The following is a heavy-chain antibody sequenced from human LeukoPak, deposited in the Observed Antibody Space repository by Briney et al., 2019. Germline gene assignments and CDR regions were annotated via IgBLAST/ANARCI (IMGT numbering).Heavy chain of an antibody. CDR2: ISAYNGNT. CDR3: ARGPHIVVVVAAIRLRQNWFDP. Sequence: ASVKVSCKASGYTLTSYGISWGRQAPGQGLEWMGWISAYNGNTYYAQKHQGRVTMTTDTSTSTDYMELRSLRSDDTAVYYCARGPHIVVVVAAIRLRQNWFDPWGQGTLVTVSS. J-gene: IGHJ5*02. V-gene: IGHV1-18*01. CDR1: GYTLTSYG. D-gene: IGHD2-15*01.